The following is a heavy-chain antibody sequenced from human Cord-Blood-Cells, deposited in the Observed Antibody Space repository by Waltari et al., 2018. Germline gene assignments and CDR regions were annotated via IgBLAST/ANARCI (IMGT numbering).Heavy chain of an antibody. D-gene: IGHD2-8*01. Sequence: EVQLVESGGGLVQPGFTVSSNYMSWVRQAPGKGLEWVSVIYSGGSTYYADSVKGQFTISRHNSKNTLYLQMNSLRAEDTAVYYCARTAGVSYYYGMDVWGQGTTVTVSS. CDR3: ARTAGVSYYYGMDV. V-gene: IGHV3-53*04. CDR2: IYSGGST. J-gene: IGHJ6*02. CDR1: FTVSSNY.